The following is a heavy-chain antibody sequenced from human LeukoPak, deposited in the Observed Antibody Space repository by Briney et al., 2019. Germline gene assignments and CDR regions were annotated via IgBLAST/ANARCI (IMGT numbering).Heavy chain of an antibody. D-gene: IGHD3-16*01. CDR2: ISYDGNNK. J-gene: IGHJ4*02. CDR1: GFTFTPQG. Sequence: PGGSLRLSCVDSGFTFTPQGIHWVRQAPGKGLEWVTVISYDGNNKYYADSVKGRFTISRDNSKNTLYLQMNSLKAEDTAIYYCAGGGGYFDYWGPGTLVTVSS. CDR3: AGGGGYFDY. V-gene: IGHV3-30*03.